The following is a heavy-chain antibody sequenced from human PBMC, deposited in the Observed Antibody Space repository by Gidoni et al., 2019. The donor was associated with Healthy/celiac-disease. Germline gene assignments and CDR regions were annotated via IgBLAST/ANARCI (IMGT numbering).Heavy chain of an antibody. J-gene: IGHJ4*02. V-gene: IGHV3-23*01. CDR2: IRGSGGST. CDR1: GFTFSSYA. Sequence: EVQLLESGGGLVQPXXSLRLSCAASGFTFSSYAMSWVRQAPGKGLEWVSAIRGSGGSTYYADSVKGRFTISRDNSKNTLYLQMNSLRAEDTAVYYCAKSIVATMPPYYWGQGTLVTXSS. D-gene: IGHD5-12*01. CDR3: AKSIVATMPPYY.